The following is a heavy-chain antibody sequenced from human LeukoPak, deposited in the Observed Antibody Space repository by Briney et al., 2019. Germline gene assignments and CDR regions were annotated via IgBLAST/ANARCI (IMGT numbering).Heavy chain of an antibody. CDR1: GGSFSGYY. CDR3: VPPYYYGSGSLVQ. CDR2: INHSGST. D-gene: IGHD3-10*01. V-gene: IGHV4-34*01. Sequence: SETLSLTCAVYGGSFSGYYWGWIRQSPGKGLEWIGEINHSGSTNYNPSLKSRVTISVDTSKNQFSRKLSSVTAADTAVYYCVPPYYYGSGSLVQRGQGTLVTVSS. J-gene: IGHJ4*02.